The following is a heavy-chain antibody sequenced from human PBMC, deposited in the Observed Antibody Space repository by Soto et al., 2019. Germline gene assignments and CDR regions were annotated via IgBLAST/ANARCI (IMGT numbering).Heavy chain of an antibody. V-gene: IGHV4-59*08. D-gene: IGHD3-22*01. CDR3: ARLGGYYQAFDQ. CDR1: GGCMNSDY. CDR2: IYYSGST. Sequence: TSGTVSLTCTVSGGCMNSDYWGWFRQPPGNGLEWVGYIYYSGSTTYSPSLKSRVTISVDTSKNQFSLKLDSVTAADTAVYYCARLGGYYQAFDQWGQGSLLT. J-gene: IGHJ4*02.